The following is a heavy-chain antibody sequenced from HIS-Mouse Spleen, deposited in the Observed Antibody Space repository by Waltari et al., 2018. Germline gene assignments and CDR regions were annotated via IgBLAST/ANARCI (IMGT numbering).Heavy chain of an antibody. D-gene: IGHD3-10*01. CDR2: CGSGGST. Sequence: EVQLVETGGGLIQPGGSLRLSCSASGFTVSSNYMSWGRQAPGKGMEWVSVCGSGGSTYYAESGKGRFTIARDSSKNTLYLQLNSLRAEDRAVYYCARHYYYGSGSYYFDYWGQGTLVTVSS. J-gene: IGHJ4*02. V-gene: IGHV3-53*02. CDR3: ARHYYYGSGSYYFDY. CDR1: GFTVSSNY.